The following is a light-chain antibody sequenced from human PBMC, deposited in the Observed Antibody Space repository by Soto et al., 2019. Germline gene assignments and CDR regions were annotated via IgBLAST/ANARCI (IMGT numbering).Light chain of an antibody. CDR1: QSVSSS. V-gene: IGKV3-15*01. CDR3: QQYNNWPPYT. Sequence: EIVMTQSPATLSVSPGARATLSCRASQSVSSSLAWYQQKPGQAPRLLIYGASTRATGIPARFSGSGSGTEFTLTISSLQSEDFAVYYCQQYNNWPPYTFGQGTKLEIK. J-gene: IGKJ2*01. CDR2: GAS.